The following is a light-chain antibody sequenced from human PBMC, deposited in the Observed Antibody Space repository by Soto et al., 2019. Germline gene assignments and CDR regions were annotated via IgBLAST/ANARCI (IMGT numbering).Light chain of an antibody. Sequence: QSVPTQPPSASGSPGQRGKISYSRGSGNIGINTINWYHQLPGTASKALSYTDTERPSGSPDLFSGSKSRTSASLSINGLQSGDEADYYCGAWDEPLNGYVFGTRTTPTVL. CDR1: SGNIGINT. CDR3: GAWDEPLNGYV. V-gene: IGLV1-44*01. J-gene: IGLJ1*01. CDR2: TDT.